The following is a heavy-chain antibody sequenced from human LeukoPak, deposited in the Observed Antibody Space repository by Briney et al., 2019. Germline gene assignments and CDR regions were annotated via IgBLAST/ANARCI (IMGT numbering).Heavy chain of an antibody. D-gene: IGHD4-17*01. J-gene: IGHJ4*02. CDR2: ICSGGST. V-gene: IGHV3-53*01. CDR3: ARVVDHDYGDYYLDY. Sequence: HPGGSLRLSCAASGFTVISNDMSSVRQAPGKGVECISVICSGGSTHYAAPVKGRLTISRDNAKRTLYLKMNSLRAEDTAVYYCARVVDHDYGDYYLDYWGQGTLVTVSS. CDR1: GFTVISND.